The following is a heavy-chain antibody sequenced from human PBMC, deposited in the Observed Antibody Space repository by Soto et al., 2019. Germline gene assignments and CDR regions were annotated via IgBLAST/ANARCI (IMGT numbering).Heavy chain of an antibody. D-gene: IGHD6-13*01. CDR1: GFTFSSYG. CDR3: AKDGGDVAAAGIRGLFFDY. V-gene: IGHV3-30*18. J-gene: IGHJ4*02. Sequence: PGGSLRLSCAASGFTFSSYGMHWVRQAPGKGLEWVAVISYDGSNKYYADSVKGRFTISRDNSKNTLYLQMNSLRAEDTAVYYCAKDGGDVAAAGIRGLFFDYWGQGTLVTVSS. CDR2: ISYDGSNK.